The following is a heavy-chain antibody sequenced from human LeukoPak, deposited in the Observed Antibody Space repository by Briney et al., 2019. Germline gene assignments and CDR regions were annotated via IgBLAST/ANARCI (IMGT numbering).Heavy chain of an antibody. D-gene: IGHD3-3*01. Sequence: GRSLRLSCAASGFTFSSYAMHWVRQAPGKGLQWVSSISLSGDNRGDNTYYADSVRGRFSISRDNSKNTLYLQMNSLRAEDTAIYYCAKGYGRGSGYYAAEWGTTSIDYWGQGTLVTVSS. J-gene: IGHJ4*02. CDR1: GFTFSSYA. V-gene: IGHV3-23*01. CDR3: AKGYGRGSGYYAAEWGTTSIDY. CDR2: ISLSGDNRGDNT.